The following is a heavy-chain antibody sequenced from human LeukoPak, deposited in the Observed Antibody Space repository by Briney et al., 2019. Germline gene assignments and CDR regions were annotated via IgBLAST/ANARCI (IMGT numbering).Heavy chain of an antibody. CDR2: IYYSGST. V-gene: IGHV4-31*03. CDR1: GGSISSGGYY. Sequence: SETLSLTCTVSGGSISSGGYYWSWIRQHPGKGLEWIGYIYYSGSTYYNPSLKSRVTISVDTSKSQFSLKLSSVTAADTAVYYCARHGEADCSGGSCYSDWFDPWGQGTLVTVSS. CDR3: ARHGEADCSGGSCYSDWFDP. D-gene: IGHD2-15*01. J-gene: IGHJ5*02.